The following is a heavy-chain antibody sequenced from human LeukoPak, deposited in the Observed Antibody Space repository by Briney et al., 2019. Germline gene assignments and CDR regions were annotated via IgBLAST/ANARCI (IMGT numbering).Heavy chain of an antibody. D-gene: IGHD6-19*01. CDR2: ISDSGGST. CDR1: GFTFSTYA. Sequence: PGGSLRLSCVVSGFTFSTYAMSWVRQAPGKGLEWVSAISDSGGSTYYADSVKGRFTISRDNSKNTLYLQMNSLRGEDTALYYCVIDFRHPRSGTGDFYFWGQGTLVTVSS. J-gene: IGHJ4*02. CDR3: VIDFRHPRSGTGDFYF. V-gene: IGHV3-23*01.